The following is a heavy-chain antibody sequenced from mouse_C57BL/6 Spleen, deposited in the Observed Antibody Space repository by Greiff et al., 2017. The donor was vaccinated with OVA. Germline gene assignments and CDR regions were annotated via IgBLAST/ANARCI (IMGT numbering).Heavy chain of an antibody. Sequence: DVKLQESGGGLVKPGGSLKLSCAASGFPFSDYGMHWVRQAPETGLEWVAYISSGSSTIYYADTVQGRFTISRDNAKNTLLLQMTSLRSEDTAMYYCARGEDGVGYYAMDDWGQGTSVTVSS. V-gene: IGHV5-17*01. J-gene: IGHJ4*01. CDR2: ISSGSSTI. D-gene: IGHD1-2*01. CDR1: GFPFSDYG. CDR3: ARGEDGVGYYAMDD.